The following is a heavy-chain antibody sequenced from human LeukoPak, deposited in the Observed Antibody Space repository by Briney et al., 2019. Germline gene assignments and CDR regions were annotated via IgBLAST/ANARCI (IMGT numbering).Heavy chain of an antibody. J-gene: IGHJ5*02. CDR3: TTEWELPRENLCDP. CDR1: GFTFSNAW. CDR2: IKSKTDGGTT. V-gene: IGHV3-15*01. Sequence: GGSLRLSCAASGFTFSNAWMSWVRQAPGKGLEWVGRIKSKTDGGTTDYAAPVKGRFTISRDDSKNTLYLQMNSLKTEDTAVYYCTTEWELPRENLCDPWGQGTLVTVSS. D-gene: IGHD1-26*01.